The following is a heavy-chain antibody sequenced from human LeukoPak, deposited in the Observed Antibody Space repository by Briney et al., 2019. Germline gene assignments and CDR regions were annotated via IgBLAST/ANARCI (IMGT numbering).Heavy chain of an antibody. CDR1: GFTFSSYA. CDR3: ARGQVVGATFGMDV. CDR2: ISSSSSTI. J-gene: IGHJ6*04. D-gene: IGHD1-26*01. Sequence: TGGSLRLSCAASGFTFSSYAMSWVRQAPGKGLEWVSYISSSSSTIYYADSVKGRFTISRDNAKNSLYLQMNSLRAEDTAVYYCARGQVVGATFGMDVWGKGTTVTVSS. V-gene: IGHV3-48*01.